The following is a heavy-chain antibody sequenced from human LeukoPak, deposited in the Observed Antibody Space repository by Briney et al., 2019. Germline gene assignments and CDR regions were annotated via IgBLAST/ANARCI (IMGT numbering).Heavy chain of an antibody. J-gene: IGHJ4*02. Sequence: GGSLRLSCAASGFIFSSHWMSWVRQAPGKGLEWVANINLDGNDKNYVDSVKGRFTISRDNAENSLYLQMNSLRAEDTAMYYCVRSGSYFSKWGQGALVTVSS. V-gene: IGHV3-7*01. CDR3: VRSGSYFSK. CDR1: GFIFSSHW. D-gene: IGHD1-26*01. CDR2: INLDGNDK.